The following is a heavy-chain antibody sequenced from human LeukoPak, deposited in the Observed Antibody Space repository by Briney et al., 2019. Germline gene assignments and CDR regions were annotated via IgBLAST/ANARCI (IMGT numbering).Heavy chain of an antibody. J-gene: IGHJ5*02. V-gene: IGHV3-20*04. CDR3: MTVRYSRGGTGCNEDCFDP. Sequence: PGGSLRLSCMDPLFSLSVYNGSSVSQVPGKGLEWVSGITWNGDKTGYADSVRGRFAISRDNTKKSLNRQMSSLRAEDPALYYYMTVRYSRGGTGCNEDCFDPWGPGTLVTVSS. CDR2: ITWNGDKT. CDR1: LFSLSVYN. D-gene: IGHD5-24*01.